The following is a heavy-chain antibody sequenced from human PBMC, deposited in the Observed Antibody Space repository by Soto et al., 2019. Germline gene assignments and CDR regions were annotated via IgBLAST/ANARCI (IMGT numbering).Heavy chain of an antibody. V-gene: IGHV3-7*01. J-gene: IGHJ5*02. CDR1: GFTFSNYW. Sequence: GGSLRLSCTASGFTFSNYWMSWVRQAPGKGLEWVANIKQDGSESNYADSVKGRFTISRDNAEDSLYLQMTSLRAEDTAVYYCASARHIGPWGQGTLVTVSS. CDR3: ASARHIGP. D-gene: IGHD2-21*01. CDR2: IKQDGSES.